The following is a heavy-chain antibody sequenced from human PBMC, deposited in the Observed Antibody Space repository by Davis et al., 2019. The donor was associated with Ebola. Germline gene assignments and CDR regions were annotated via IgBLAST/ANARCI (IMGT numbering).Heavy chain of an antibody. J-gene: IGHJ6*02. CDR2: INHSGST. D-gene: IGHD2-15*01. V-gene: IGHV4-34*01. CDR1: GGSFSGYY. Sequence: PGGSLRLSCAVYGGSFSGYYWSWIRQPPGKGLEWIGEINHSGSTNYNPSLKSRVTISVDTSKNQFSLKLSSVTAADTAVYYCATLGYCSGGSCYSWWYGMDVWGQGTTVTVSS. CDR3: ATLGYCSGGSCYSWWYGMDV.